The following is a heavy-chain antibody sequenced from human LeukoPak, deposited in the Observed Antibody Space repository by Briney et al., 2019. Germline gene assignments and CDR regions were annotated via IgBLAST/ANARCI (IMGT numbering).Heavy chain of an antibody. V-gene: IGHV4-59*08. Sequence: SETLSLTCTVSGGSISSYYWSWIRQPPGKGLEWIGYIYYSGSTNYNPSLKSRVTISVGTSKNQFSLKLSSVTAADTAVYYCARRYGSGIFDYWGQGTLVTVSS. CDR2: IYYSGST. CDR3: ARRYGSGIFDY. J-gene: IGHJ4*02. D-gene: IGHD3-10*01. CDR1: GGSISSYY.